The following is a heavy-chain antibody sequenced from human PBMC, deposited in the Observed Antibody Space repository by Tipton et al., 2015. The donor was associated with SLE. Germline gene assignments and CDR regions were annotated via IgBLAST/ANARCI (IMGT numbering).Heavy chain of an antibody. CDR1: GGSFSGYY. CDR2: IIHSGYT. CDR3: ARATDCSGGRCYSAYCYFSGMDV. Sequence: TLSLTCAVYGGSFSGYYWSWIRQPPGKGLEWIGEIIHSGYTNYNLSLKSRVTISVDTSKNQFSLKLSSVTAADTAVYYCARATDCSGGRCYSAYCYFSGMDVWGQGTPVTVSS. D-gene: IGHD2-15*01. J-gene: IGHJ6*02. V-gene: IGHV4-34*12.